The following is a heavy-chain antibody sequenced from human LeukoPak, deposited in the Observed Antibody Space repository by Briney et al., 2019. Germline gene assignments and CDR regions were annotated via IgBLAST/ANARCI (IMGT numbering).Heavy chain of an antibody. CDR1: GYTFTGYY. J-gene: IGHJ4*02. V-gene: IGHV1-2*02. Sequence: ASVKVSCKASGYTFTGYYMHWVRQAPGQGLEWMGWINPNTGGTNFAQRFRGRVTLTRDKSFTTAFMELRGLTFDDTAVYYCARDYGWGSDRWGQGTLVTVSS. D-gene: IGHD2-2*03. CDR3: ARDYGWGSDR. CDR2: INPNTGGT.